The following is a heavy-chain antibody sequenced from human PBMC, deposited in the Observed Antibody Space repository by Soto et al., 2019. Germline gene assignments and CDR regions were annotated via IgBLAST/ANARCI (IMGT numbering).Heavy chain of an antibody. V-gene: IGHV4-34*01. D-gene: IGHD3-22*01. CDR1: GGSFSGYY. Sequence: QVQLQQWGAGLLKPSETLSLTCAVYGGSFSGYYWSWIRQPPGKGLEWIGEINHSGSTNYNPSLKSRVTISVDTSKNQFSLKLSSVTAADTAVYYCARNKARYYYDSSGYFWFDPWGQGTLVTVSS. CDR3: ARNKARYYYDSSGYFWFDP. CDR2: INHSGST. J-gene: IGHJ5*02.